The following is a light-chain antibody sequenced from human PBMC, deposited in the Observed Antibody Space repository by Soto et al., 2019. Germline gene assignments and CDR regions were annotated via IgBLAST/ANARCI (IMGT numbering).Light chain of an antibody. J-gene: IGLJ3*02. Sequence: QFVLTQPPSASGPPGQRVAIPCSGSTSNIGSKYVYWYQQLPGTAPKLLIYRNSQRPSGVPDRFSGSKSGTSASLAISGLRSEDEADYYCAAWDGSLSGWVFGGGTKLTVL. CDR1: TSNIGSKY. V-gene: IGLV1-47*01. CDR2: RNS. CDR3: AAWDGSLSGWV.